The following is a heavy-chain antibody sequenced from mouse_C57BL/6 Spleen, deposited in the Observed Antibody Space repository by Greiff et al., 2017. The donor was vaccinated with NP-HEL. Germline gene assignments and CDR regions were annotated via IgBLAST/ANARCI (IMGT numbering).Heavy chain of an antibody. J-gene: IGHJ3*01. V-gene: IGHV1-82*01. CDR2: IYPGDGDT. Sequence: QVQLQQSGPELVKPGASVKISCKASGYAFSSSWMNWVKQRPGKGLEWIGRIYPGDGDTNYNGKFKGKATLTADKSSSTAYMQLSSLTSEDSAVYFCASPAYYSNPWFAYWGQGTLVTVSA. CDR1: GYAFSSSW. D-gene: IGHD2-5*01. CDR3: ASPAYYSNPWFAY.